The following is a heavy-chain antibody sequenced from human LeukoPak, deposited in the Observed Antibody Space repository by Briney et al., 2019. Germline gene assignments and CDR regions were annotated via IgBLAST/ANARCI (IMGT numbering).Heavy chain of an antibody. D-gene: IGHD6-19*01. J-gene: IGHJ4*02. CDR1: GFTFSNSV. V-gene: IGHV3-33*01. Sequence: GRSLRLSCAASGFTFSNSVMHWVRQAPGKGLEWVAIIWYDGSNTYYADSVKGRFTISRDNSKNTLNLQMNSLRGEDTAVYYCARGRVAVAGVGVFDSWGQGTLVTVSS. CDR3: ARGRVAVAGVGVFDS. CDR2: IWYDGSNT.